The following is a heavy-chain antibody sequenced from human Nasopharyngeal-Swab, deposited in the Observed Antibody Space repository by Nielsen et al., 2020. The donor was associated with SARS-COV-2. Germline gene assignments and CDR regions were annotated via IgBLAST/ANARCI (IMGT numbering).Heavy chain of an antibody. Sequence: ASVKVSCKASGYTFTRYYIHWVRQAPGQGFEWLGIINPSVTSDYSQKFQGRVTMTRDLSTDTVYMELYSLRSDDTAVYYCARDTGTLGGMDVWGQGTSVTVSS. J-gene: IGHJ6*02. D-gene: IGHD1-7*01. CDR1: GYTFTRYY. V-gene: IGHV1-46*01. CDR2: INPSVTS. CDR3: ARDTGTLGGMDV.